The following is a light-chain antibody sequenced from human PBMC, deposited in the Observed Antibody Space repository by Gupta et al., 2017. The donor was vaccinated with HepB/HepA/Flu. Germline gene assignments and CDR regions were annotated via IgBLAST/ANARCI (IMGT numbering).Light chain of an antibody. CDR2: YAS. CDR3: QHYKTYPLT. CDR1: HDINTW. J-gene: IGKJ4*01. V-gene: IGKV1D-16*01. Sequence: DIQMTQSPSSLSASVGDTVTITCRASHDINTWLAWYQQKPNKAPKTLIFYASTLQSGVPSRFSGSGSGTDFTLTINSLQPEDFATYYCQHYKTYPLTIGGGTRVETK.